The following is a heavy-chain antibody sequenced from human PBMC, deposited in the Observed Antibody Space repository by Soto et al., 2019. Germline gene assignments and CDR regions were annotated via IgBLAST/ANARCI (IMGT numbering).Heavy chain of an antibody. CDR3: AKGAVQDLWSGYYTLFAY. Sequence: GGSLRLSCAASGFTFSTYGMHWVRQAPGKGLEWVAVISYDAKHKYYADSLKGRFTISRDNSKNTLYLQMNSLRAEDTAVYYCAKGAVQDLWSGYYTLFAYRGQGTPVLVSS. J-gene: IGHJ4*02. CDR2: ISYDAKHK. D-gene: IGHD3-3*01. CDR1: GFTFSTYG. V-gene: IGHV3-30*18.